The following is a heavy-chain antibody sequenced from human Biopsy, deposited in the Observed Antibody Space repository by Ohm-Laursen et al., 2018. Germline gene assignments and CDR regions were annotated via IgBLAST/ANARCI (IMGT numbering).Heavy chain of an antibody. D-gene: IGHD5/OR15-5a*01. J-gene: IGHJ3*02. Sequence: SETLSLTCSVSGDSVTKYYWSWIRQPPGKGLEWIGHIYYSVMTNYNPSLQSRVSISVDTSRNQFSLTLRSVTAADTAVYYCARGEAGVYDALDIWGQGTMVIVSS. CDR2: IYYSVMT. V-gene: IGHV4-59*02. CDR3: ARGEAGVYDALDI. CDR1: GDSVTKYY.